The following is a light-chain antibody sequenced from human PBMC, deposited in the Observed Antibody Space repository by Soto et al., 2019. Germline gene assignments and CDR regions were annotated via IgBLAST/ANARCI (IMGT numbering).Light chain of an antibody. V-gene: IGLV2-8*01. CDR2: EVT. CDR3: GSYAVNNDMV. Sequence: QSALTQPPSASGSPGQSVTISCTGTSSDIGAYNYVSWYQQHPGKAPKLVMYEVTQRPSGVPDRFSGSKSGNTASLTVSGLQAEDEADYYCGSYAVNNDMVFGGGTQLTVL. J-gene: IGLJ3*02. CDR1: SSDIGAYNY.